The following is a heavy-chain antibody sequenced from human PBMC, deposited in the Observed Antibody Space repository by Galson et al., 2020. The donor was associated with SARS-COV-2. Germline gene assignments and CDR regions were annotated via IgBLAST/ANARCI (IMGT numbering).Heavy chain of an antibody. CDR1: GFTFSIYW. D-gene: IGHD2-15*01. CDR3: ARDCSGGSCYRGYYNGMDV. Sequence: GGSLRLSCAASGFTFSIYWMSWVRQAPGKGLEWVAAIKEDGSEKYHADSVKGRFTISRDNAKNSVHLQMSSLRAEDTAVYHCARDCSGGSCYRGYYNGMDVWGQGTTVTVSS. V-gene: IGHV3-7*01. J-gene: IGHJ6*02. CDR2: IKEDGSEK.